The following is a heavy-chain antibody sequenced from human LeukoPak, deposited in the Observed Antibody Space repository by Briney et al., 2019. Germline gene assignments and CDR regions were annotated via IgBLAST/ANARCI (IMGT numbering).Heavy chain of an antibody. D-gene: IGHD4-11*01. CDR1: GFTFSDYY. V-gene: IGHV3-11*06. J-gene: IGHJ4*02. CDR2: ISGSSSYT. Sequence: PGGSLRLSCAASGFTFSDYYMNWIRQAPGKGLEWVSYISGSSSYTNYADSVKGRFTISRDNAKNSLYLQMNSLRVEDTAVYYCVRDRNIDYWGQGTLVTVSS. CDR3: VRDRNIDY.